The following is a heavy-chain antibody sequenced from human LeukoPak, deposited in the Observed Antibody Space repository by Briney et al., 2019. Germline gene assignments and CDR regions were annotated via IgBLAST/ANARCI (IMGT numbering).Heavy chain of an antibody. CDR1: GYSFTTYW. CDR3: ARHRYCSGGSCYGIDY. Sequence: GESLKISCKGSGYSFTTYWIGWVRQMPGKGLEWMGIIYPGDSDTRYSPSFHGQVTISADKSISTAYLQWSSLKASDTAMYYCARHRYCSGGSCYGIDYWGQGTLDTVPS. V-gene: IGHV5-51*01. D-gene: IGHD2-15*01. J-gene: IGHJ4*02. CDR2: IYPGDSDT.